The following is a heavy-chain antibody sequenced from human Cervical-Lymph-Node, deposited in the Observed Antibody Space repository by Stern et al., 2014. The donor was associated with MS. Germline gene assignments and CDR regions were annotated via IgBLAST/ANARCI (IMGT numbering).Heavy chain of an antibody. CDR2: ISTRSTNL. J-gene: IGHJ6*02. V-gene: IGHV3-21*06. CDR1: GFTFNHHA. CDR3: ARINSKILYGMDV. Sequence: EVHLVESGGGLVKPGGSLRLSCAASGFTFNHHAMNWVRQAPGKGLEWVSSISTRSTNLYYADSVRGRFTISRDNAQNLMYLQMNSLTIEDTAVYYCARINSKILYGMDVWGPGTTVTVSS.